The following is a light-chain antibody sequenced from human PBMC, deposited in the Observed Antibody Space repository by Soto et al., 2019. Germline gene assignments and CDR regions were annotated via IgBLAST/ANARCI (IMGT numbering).Light chain of an antibody. CDR3: QQYYSTPRT. CDR1: QSVLYSANNKNC. J-gene: IGKJ1*01. V-gene: IGKV4-1*01. CDR2: WAS. Sequence: DIVMTQSPDSLAVSLGERATINCKSSQSVLYSANNKNCLAWYQQKPGQPPKLLLYWASTRESGGPDRFSGSGSGTDFTLTISSLQAEDVAVYYCQQYYSTPRTFGQGTKVEIK.